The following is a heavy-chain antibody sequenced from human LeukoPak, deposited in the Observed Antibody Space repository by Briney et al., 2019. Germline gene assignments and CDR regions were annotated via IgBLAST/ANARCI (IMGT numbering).Heavy chain of an antibody. CDR2: ISAYNGNT. CDR3: ARAYCSGGSCYLGPYYYYGMDV. V-gene: IGHV1-18*01. D-gene: IGHD2-15*01. Sequence: ASVKVSCKASGYTFTSYGISWVRQAPGQGLEWMGWISAYNGNTNYAQKLQGRVTMTTDTSTSTAYMELRSLRSDDTAVYYCARAYCSGGSCYLGPYYYYGMDVWGQGTTVTVSS. CDR1: GYTFTSYG. J-gene: IGHJ6*02.